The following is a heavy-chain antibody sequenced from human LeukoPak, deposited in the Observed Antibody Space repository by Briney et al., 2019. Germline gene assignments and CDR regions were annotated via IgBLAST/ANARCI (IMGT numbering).Heavy chain of an antibody. CDR1: GYMFSDYY. CDR3: ATYGSGSGTFFDS. CDR2: ISHSGSTI. V-gene: IGHV3-11*04. J-gene: IGHJ4*01. D-gene: IGHD3-10*01. Sequence: GGSLRLSCAASGYMFSDYYMSWIRQTPEKGLEWLPYISHSGSTIYYADPVKGRFTVSRDNGKNSLYLQMNSLRAEDTALYYCATYGSGSGTFFDSWGQGTLVTVSS.